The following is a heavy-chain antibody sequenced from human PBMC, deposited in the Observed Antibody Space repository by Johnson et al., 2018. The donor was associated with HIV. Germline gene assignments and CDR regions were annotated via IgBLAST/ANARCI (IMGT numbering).Heavy chain of an antibody. CDR2: ISWNSGSI. CDR3: ARDSVGAIPDYAFDI. Sequence: VQLVESGGGVVQPGRSLRLSCAASGFTFDDYAMHWVRQAPGKGLEWVSGISWNSGSIGYADSVKGRFTISRDNSKNTLYLQMNSLRAEDTAVYYCARDSVGAIPDYAFDIWGQGTMVTVSS. D-gene: IGHD2-2*02. J-gene: IGHJ3*02. V-gene: IGHV3-9*01. CDR1: GFTFDDYA.